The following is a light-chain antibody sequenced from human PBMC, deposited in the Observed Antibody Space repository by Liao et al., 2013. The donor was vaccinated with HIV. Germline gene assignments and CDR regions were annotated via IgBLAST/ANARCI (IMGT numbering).Light chain of an antibody. CDR3: QARDSNTVV. CDR1: KLGDKY. CDR2: QDN. J-gene: IGLJ3*02. V-gene: IGLV3-1*01. Sequence: SYELTQPPSVSVSPGQTASITCSGDKLGDKYACWYQQKPGQSPVLVIYQDNKRPSGIPERFSGSNSGNTATLTISGTQAMDEADYYCQARDSNTVVFGGGTKRDRP.